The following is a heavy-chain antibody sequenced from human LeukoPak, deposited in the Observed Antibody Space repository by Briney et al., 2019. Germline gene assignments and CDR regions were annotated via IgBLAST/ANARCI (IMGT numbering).Heavy chain of an antibody. CDR2: FDPEVGET. V-gene: IGHV1-24*01. J-gene: IGHJ6*02. CDR3: ATAGVRGYYDSSGHTSPMDV. CDR1: GYTLTELS. Sequence: ASVKVSCKVSGYTLTELSIHWVRQSPGQGLKGRGGFDPEVGETIYAQKFQGRVTMTEDTTTDTAYMELSSLRSEDTAVSYCATAGVRGYYDSSGHTSPMDVWGQGTTVTVSS. D-gene: IGHD3-22*01.